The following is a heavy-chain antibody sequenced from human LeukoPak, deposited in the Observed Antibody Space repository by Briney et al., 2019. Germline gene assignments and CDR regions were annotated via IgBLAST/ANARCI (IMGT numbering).Heavy chain of an antibody. J-gene: IGHJ4*02. CDR2: IRSKTHYGTT. CDR1: GFTFGDYA. CDR3: TRPHDYGDY. V-gene: IGHV3-49*04. Sequence: GGSLRLSCTASGFTFGDYAMSWVRQAPGKGLEWVASIRSKTHYGTTEYAASVKGRFTISRDDSKSIAYLQMNSLKTEDTAVYYCTRPHDYGDYWGQGTLVTVSS.